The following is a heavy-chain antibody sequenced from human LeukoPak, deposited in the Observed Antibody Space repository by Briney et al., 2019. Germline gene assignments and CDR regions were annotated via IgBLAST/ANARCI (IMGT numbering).Heavy chain of an antibody. CDR2: FYVGGAT. CDR3: ARGDGYNFFDY. Sequence: GGSLRLSCAASRFTFSSYAMIWVRQAPGKGLEWVSVFYVGGATYYADSVKGRFTISRDNSENTLYLQMKSLRAEDTAVYYCARGDGYNFFDYWGQGTLVTVSS. D-gene: IGHD5-24*01. CDR1: RFTFSSYA. V-gene: IGHV3-23*03. J-gene: IGHJ4*02.